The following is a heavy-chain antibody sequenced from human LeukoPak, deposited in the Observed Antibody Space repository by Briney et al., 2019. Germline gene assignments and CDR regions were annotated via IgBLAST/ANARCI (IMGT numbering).Heavy chain of an antibody. CDR2: IYSGGST. J-gene: IGHJ4*02. D-gene: IGHD6-13*01. CDR3: ARVSIPGYSSSPLDY. Sequence: GGSLRLSCAASGFTVSSNYMSWVRQAPGKGLEWVSVIYSGGSTYYADSVKGRFTISRDNSKNTLDLQMKSLRAEDTAVYYCARVSIPGYSSSPLDYWGQGTLVTVSS. CDR1: GFTVSSNY. V-gene: IGHV3-53*01.